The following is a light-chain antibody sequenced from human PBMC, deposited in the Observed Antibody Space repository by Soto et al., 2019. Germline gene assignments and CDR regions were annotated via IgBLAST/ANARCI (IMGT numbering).Light chain of an antibody. Sequence: DIQMTQSPSTLSASVGDRVTITCRASQNINNWLAWYQQKPGKAPKLLIQKASSLESGVPSRFSGSGSGTEFSLSISSLQPDDFATYYCQQYNRYSWTFGQGTKVDI. V-gene: IGKV1-5*03. CDR3: QQYNRYSWT. J-gene: IGKJ1*01. CDR2: KAS. CDR1: QNINNW.